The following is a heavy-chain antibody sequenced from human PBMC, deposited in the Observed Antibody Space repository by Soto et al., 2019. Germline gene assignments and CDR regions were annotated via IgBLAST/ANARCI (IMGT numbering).Heavy chain of an antibody. D-gene: IGHD6-19*01. CDR1: GYTFTTYD. V-gene: IGHV1-8*01. J-gene: IGHJ4*02. Sequence: QVQLVQSGAEVKKPGASVKVSCKASGYTFTTYDINWLRQATGQGLEYMGWMNPNTGNTIYAQKFQGRVTMTRSTSISTDYMELNSLTSEDTAVYFCARSHPVAGAAYDYWGQGTLVTVSS. CDR3: ARSHPVAGAAYDY. CDR2: MNPNTGNT.